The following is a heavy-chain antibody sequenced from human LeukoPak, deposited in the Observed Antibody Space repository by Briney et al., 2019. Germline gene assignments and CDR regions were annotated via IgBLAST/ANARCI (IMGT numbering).Heavy chain of an antibody. J-gene: IGHJ3*02. CDR1: GYTFTSYG. Sequence: ASVKVSCEASGYTFTSYGISWVRQAPGQGLEWMGWISAYNGNTNYTQKLQGRVTMTTDTSTSTAYMELRSLRSDDTAVYYCARDSPSSSYRYDAFDIWGQGTMVTVSS. CDR2: ISAYNGNT. V-gene: IGHV1-18*01. CDR3: ARDSPSSSYRYDAFDI. D-gene: IGHD6-6*01.